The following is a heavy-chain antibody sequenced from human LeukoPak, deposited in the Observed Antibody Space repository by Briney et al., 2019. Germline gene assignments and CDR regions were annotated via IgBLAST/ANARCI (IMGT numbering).Heavy chain of an antibody. CDR2: IYYSGGT. D-gene: IGHD1-1*01. J-gene: IGHJ4*02. CDR3: ARESRILLERLSIDY. Sequence: SETLSLTCTVSGGSISSYYWSWIRQPPGKGLEWIGYIYYSGGTNYNPSLKSRVTISVDASKKQFSVKLTSVTAADTAMYYCARESRILLERLSIDYWGQGTLVTVSS. CDR1: GGSISSYY. V-gene: IGHV4-59*12.